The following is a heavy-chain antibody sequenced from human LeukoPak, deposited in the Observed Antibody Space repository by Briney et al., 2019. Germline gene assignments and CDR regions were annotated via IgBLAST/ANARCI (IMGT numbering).Heavy chain of an antibody. CDR2: IKQDGSEK. D-gene: IGHD6-13*01. CDR1: GFTFRNFW. CDR3: AREGASSSFGY. V-gene: IGHV3-7*03. Sequence: GGFLRLSCAAFGFTFRNFWMTWVRQAPGKGLEWVANIKQDGSEKHYVDSVKGRFTISRDNAKNSLYLQMNSLRAEDTAVYYCAREGASSSFGYWGQGTLVTVSS. J-gene: IGHJ4*02.